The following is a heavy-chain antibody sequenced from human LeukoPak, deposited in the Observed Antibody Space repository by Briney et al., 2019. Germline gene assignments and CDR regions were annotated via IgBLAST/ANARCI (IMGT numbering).Heavy chain of an antibody. D-gene: IGHD4-23*01. V-gene: IGHV3-74*01. J-gene: IGHJ4*02. CDR2: INADGSNP. CDR1: GFTFSNYW. Sequence: GGSLRLSCAASGFTFSNYWMHWVRQAPGKEPLWVSRINADGSNPYYADSVQGRFTISRDNAKNTLYLQMNSLRAEDTAMYYCVRGRTTVVTPGFEYWGQGTLVTVSS. CDR3: VRGRTTVVTPGFEY.